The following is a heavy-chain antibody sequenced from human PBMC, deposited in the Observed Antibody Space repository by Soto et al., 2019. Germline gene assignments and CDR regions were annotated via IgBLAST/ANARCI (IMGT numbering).Heavy chain of an antibody. CDR2: ISGSGGST. Sequence: PSETLSLTCTVSGGSISSYYWSWIRQPPGKGLEWVSAISGSGGSTYYADSVKGRFTISRDNSKNTLYLQMDSLRAEDTAVYYCVRAPEQRPIDFWGHGSLVTVSS. D-gene: IGHD6-19*01. V-gene: IGHV3-23*01. CDR1: GGSISSYY. CDR3: VRAPEQRPIDF. J-gene: IGHJ4*01.